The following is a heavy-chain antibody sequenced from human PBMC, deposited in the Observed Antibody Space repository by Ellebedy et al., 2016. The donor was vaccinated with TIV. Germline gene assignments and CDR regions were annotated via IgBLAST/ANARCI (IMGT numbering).Heavy chain of an antibody. CDR2: IYPGDSNT. J-gene: IGHJ4*02. D-gene: IGHD2/OR15-2a*01. CDR1: GYSFTNYW. V-gene: IGHV5-51*01. Sequence: GESLKISCKVSGYSFTNYWIGWVRQMPGKGLDWMGAIYPGDSNTKYSPSFQGQVTISADKSINTAYLQWSSLKASDTAMYYCARLVSVSTHNFDYWGQGTLVTVSS. CDR3: ARLVSVSTHNFDY.